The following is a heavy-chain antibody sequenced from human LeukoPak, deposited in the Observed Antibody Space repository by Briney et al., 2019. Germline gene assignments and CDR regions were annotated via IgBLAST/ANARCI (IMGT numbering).Heavy chain of an antibody. V-gene: IGHV4-4*02. CDR2: ISPAGQT. CDR3: SRESGPFCPFGY. Sequence: SGTLSLTCGVSGGSISGTNWWSWVRQPPGQGLEWIGEISPAGQTNYNPSLNGRVTMSLDKSSNQLSLHLTSVTAADTATYFCSRESGPFCPFGYWGQGTLVIVSS. CDR1: GGSISGTNW. J-gene: IGHJ4*02. D-gene: IGHD1-26*01.